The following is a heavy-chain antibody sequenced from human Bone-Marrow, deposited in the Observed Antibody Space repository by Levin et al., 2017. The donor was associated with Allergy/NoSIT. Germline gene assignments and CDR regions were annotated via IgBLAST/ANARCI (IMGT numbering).Heavy chain of an antibody. D-gene: IGHD2/OR15-2a*01. CDR3: VRESVTFNPDDY. J-gene: IGHJ4*02. CDR1: GFRFNDYT. CDR2: ISRTSDNI. Sequence: GESLKISCAASGFRFNDYTMNWDRQAPGKGLEWVSSISRTSDNIYYLDSVKGRFTISRDNAEKSVHLQMNSLRVEDTAVYYCVRESVTFNPDDYWGQGTLVTVSS. V-gene: IGHV3-21*01.